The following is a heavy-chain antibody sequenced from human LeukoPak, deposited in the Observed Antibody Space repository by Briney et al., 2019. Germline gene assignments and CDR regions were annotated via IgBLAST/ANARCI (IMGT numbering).Heavy chain of an antibody. Sequence: GGSLRLSCAASGFPFASYAMNWVRQTPGRGLEWVSALSGGGETTYYADSVRDRFTISRDNSKNILYLQMSSLRVEDTAVYYCAKKGLASAGRPPYFDYWGQGTLVPVSS. V-gene: IGHV3-23*01. CDR1: GFPFASYA. CDR3: AKKGLASAGRPPYFDY. J-gene: IGHJ4*02. D-gene: IGHD6-13*01. CDR2: LSGGGETT.